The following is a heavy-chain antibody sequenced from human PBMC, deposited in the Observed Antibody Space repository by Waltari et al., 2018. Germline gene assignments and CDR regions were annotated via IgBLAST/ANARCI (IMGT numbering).Heavy chain of an antibody. CDR3: AKMEVYDFWSGYYNSHFDY. CDR2: ISGSGGGT. D-gene: IGHD3-3*01. J-gene: IGHJ4*02. Sequence: EVQLLESGGGLVQPGGSLRLSCAASGFTFSSYAMRWVRQAPGKGLEWVSAISGSGGGTYYADSVKGRFTISRDNSKNTLYLQMNSLRAEDTAVYYCAKMEVYDFWSGYYNSHFDYWGQGTLVTVSS. CDR1: GFTFSSYA. V-gene: IGHV3-23*01.